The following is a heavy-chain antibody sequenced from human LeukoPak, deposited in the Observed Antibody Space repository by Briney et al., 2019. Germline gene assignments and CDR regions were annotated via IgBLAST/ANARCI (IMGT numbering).Heavy chain of an antibody. CDR2: ISAYNGNT. CDR1: GYTFSSYY. V-gene: IGHV1-18*04. J-gene: IGHJ4*02. D-gene: IGHD3-10*01. CDR3: ARTYYYGSGSYFSY. Sequence: ASVKVSCKASGYTFSSYYVHWVRQAPGQGLEWMGWISAYNGNTNYAQKLQGRVTMTTDTSTSTAYMELRSLRSDDTAVYYCARTYYYGSGSYFSYWGQGTLVTVSS.